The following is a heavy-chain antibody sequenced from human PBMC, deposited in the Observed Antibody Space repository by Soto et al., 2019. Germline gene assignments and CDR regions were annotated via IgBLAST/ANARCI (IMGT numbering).Heavy chain of an antibody. Sequence: TLSLTCTVAGGYISSYYWSRIRQTPGKGLEWIGYIYYSGSTNYNPSPKSRVTISVDTSKNQFSLKLSSVTAADTAVYYCAGSPHYYDSSGYYYGAPSYFDYWGQGTLVTVSS. CDR1: GGYISSYY. J-gene: IGHJ4*02. V-gene: IGHV4-59*01. D-gene: IGHD3-22*01. CDR2: IYYSGST. CDR3: AGSPHYYDSSGYYYGAPSYFDY.